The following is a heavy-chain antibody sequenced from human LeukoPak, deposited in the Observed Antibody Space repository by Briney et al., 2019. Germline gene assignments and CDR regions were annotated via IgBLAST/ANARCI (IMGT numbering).Heavy chain of an antibody. CDR3: ARAPPYSGSYNY. CDR2: IYYSGST. Sequence: SETLSLTCAVSGGSISSGGYYWSWIRQPPGKGLEWIGYIYYSGSTYYNPSLKSRVTISVDTSKNQFSLKLSSVTAADTAVYYCARAPPYSGSYNYWGQGTLVTVSS. V-gene: IGHV4-30-4*01. D-gene: IGHD1-26*01. CDR1: GGSISSGGYY. J-gene: IGHJ4*02.